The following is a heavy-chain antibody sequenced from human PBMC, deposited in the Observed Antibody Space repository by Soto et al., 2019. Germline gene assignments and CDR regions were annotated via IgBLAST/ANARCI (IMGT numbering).Heavy chain of an antibody. CDR3: ATDGGMDGYNREVGFDY. CDR2: FDPEDGET. V-gene: IGHV1-24*01. CDR1: GYTLTELS. D-gene: IGHD5-12*01. Sequence: ASVKVSCKVSGYTLTELSMHWVRQAPGKGLEWMGGFDPEDGETIYAQKFQGRVTMTEDTSTDTAYMELSSLRSEDTAVYYCATDGGMDGYNREVGFDYWGQGTLVTVSS. J-gene: IGHJ4*02.